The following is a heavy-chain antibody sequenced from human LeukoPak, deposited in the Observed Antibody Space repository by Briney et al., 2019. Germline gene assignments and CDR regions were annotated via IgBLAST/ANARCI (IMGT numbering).Heavy chain of an antibody. J-gene: IGHJ4*02. CDR3: ARDPPAVSINTYA. V-gene: IGHV3-66*01. CDR1: GFTVGNNY. CDR2: IFSHGET. Sequence: GGSLRLSCAASGFTVGNNYMSWLRQPPGKGLEWVSLIFSHGETSYADSVKGRFTISSDNSKNTQSLQMNGLRVEDTAVYYCARDPPAVSINTYAWGQGTLVTVSS. D-gene: IGHD2-8*01.